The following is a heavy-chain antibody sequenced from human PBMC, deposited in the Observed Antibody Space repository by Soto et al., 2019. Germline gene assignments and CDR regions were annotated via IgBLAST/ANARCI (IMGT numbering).Heavy chain of an antibody. D-gene: IGHD3-9*01. Sequence: SGPTLVNPTQTLTLTCAFSGFSLNTRGVGVGWIRQPPGKALEWLALIYWDNDKRYSPSLKSRLTITKDTPKNHVVLTMTNMDPVDTATYYCAHLLLRNFDWLPLDYDYWGQGTLVTVSS. CDR1: GFSLNTRGVG. CDR2: IYWDNDK. CDR3: AHLLLRNFDWLPLDYDY. J-gene: IGHJ4*02. V-gene: IGHV2-5*02.